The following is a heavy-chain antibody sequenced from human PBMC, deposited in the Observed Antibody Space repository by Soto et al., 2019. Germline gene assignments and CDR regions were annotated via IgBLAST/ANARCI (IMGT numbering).Heavy chain of an antibody. CDR2: INAGKGNT. CDR1: GYTLTSYA. V-gene: IGHV1-3*05. Sequence: QVQLVQSGAEEKKPGASVKVSCKASGYTLTSYAMHWVRQAPGQRLEWMGWINAGKGNTKYSHKFPGRVTIARDTSASTAYLELSSLRSEDTAVYYCARGSGSYPPFDYWGQGTLVTVSS. J-gene: IGHJ4*02. CDR3: ARGSGSYPPFDY. D-gene: IGHD6-19*01.